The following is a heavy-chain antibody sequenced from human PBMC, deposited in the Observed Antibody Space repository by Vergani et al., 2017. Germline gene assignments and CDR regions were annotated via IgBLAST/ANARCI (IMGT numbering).Heavy chain of an antibody. CDR1: GGSITSSSYY. J-gene: IGHJ4*02. CDR3: ARTESFILRYFHWAL. D-gene: IGHD3-9*01. Sequence: QLHLQESGPGLVKPSETLSLTCTVSGGSITSSSYYWGWIRQPPGKGLEWIGNIYHSGGAYSNPSLKVRVTISVDTSKNQFSLEVTSVTAADTAIYFCARTESFILRYFHWALWGQGTLVTVSS. V-gene: IGHV4-39*01. CDR2: IYHSGGA.